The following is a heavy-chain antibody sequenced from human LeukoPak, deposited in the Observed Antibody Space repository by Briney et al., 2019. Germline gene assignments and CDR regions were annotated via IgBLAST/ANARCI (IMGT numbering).Heavy chain of an antibody. V-gene: IGHV3-23*01. D-gene: IGHD3-22*01. CDR3: AKASAMIVVVSKHFDY. CDR1: GFTFSSYA. J-gene: IGHJ4*02. CDR2: ISGSGGST. Sequence: GGSLRLSCAASGFTFSSYAMSWVRQAPGKGLEWVSAISGSGGSTFYADSVKGRFTISRDNSKNTLYLQMNSLRAEDTAVYYCAKASAMIVVVSKHFDYWGQGTLVTVSS.